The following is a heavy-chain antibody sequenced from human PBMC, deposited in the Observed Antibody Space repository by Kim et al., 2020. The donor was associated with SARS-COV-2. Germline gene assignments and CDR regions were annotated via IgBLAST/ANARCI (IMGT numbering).Heavy chain of an antibody. CDR2: IIPIFGKA. J-gene: IGHJ6*03. CDR3: ASHYYDSSGYYRASYYYYYYMDG. D-gene: IGHD3-22*01. V-gene: IGHV1-69*13. CDR1: GGTFTSYA. Sequence: SVKVSCKASGGTFTSYAISWVRQAPGQGLEWMGGIIPIFGKAKYAQKFQGRVTITADESTSTAYMELSSLRSEDTAVYYCASHYYDSSGYYRASYYYYYYMDGWGGGTAVTVSS.